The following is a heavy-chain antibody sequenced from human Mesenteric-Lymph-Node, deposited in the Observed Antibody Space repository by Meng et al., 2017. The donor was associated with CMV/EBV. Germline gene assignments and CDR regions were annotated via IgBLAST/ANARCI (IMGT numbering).Heavy chain of an antibody. Sequence: ESLKISCTVSGGSVSSGSYYWTWIRQPPGERLEWIGYIHHTGSTNYNPSLKSRVTISVDTSKNQFSLKLSSVTAADTAVYYCAREASDHGVIEGANWFDPWGQGTLVTVSS. D-gene: IGHD3-16*02. CDR3: AREASDHGVIEGANWFDP. V-gene: IGHV4-61*01. CDR1: GGSVSSGSYY. CDR2: IHHTGST. J-gene: IGHJ5*02.